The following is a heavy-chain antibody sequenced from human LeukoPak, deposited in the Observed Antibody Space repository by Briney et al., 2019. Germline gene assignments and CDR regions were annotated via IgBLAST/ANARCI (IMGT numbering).Heavy chain of an antibody. V-gene: IGHV4-4*07. J-gene: IGHJ6*02. CDR1: GGSISSYY. CDR3: ARAAVEQLGYYHYYGMDV. Sequence: TPSETLSLTCTVSGGSISSYYWSWIRQPAGKGLEWIGRIYTSGSTNYNPSLKSRVTMSVDTSKNQFSLKLSSVTAADTAVYYCARAAVEQLGYYHYYGMDVWGQGTTATVSS. D-gene: IGHD6-13*01. CDR2: IYTSGST.